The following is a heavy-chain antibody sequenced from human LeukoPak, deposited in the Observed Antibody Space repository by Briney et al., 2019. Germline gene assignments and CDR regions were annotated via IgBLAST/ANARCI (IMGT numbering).Heavy chain of an antibody. CDR3: AKRIRDIVGSYYGMDV. J-gene: IGHJ6*02. Sequence: PGGSLRLSCAASGFTFSSYAMSWVRQAPGKGLEWVSAISGSGGSTYYADSVRGRFTISRDNSKNTLYLQMNSLRAEDTAVYYCAKRIRDIVGSYYGMDVWGQGTTVTVSS. CDR2: ISGSGGST. D-gene: IGHD5-12*01. CDR1: GFTFSSYA. V-gene: IGHV3-23*01.